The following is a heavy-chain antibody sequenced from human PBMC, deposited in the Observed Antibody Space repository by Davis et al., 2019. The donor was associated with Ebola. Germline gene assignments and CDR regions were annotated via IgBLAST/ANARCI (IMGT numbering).Heavy chain of an antibody. V-gene: IGHV4-34*01. CDR2: IKSGGST. Sequence: SQTLSLTCAVYGGSFTEYYWKWIRQPPGKGLEWIGEIKSGGSTNYNPSLKSRVTISVDTSKKQFSLELSSVSAADRGAYYCARSMHLYYGMDVWGQGTTVTVSS. CDR1: GGSFTEYY. CDR3: ARSMHLYYGMDV. J-gene: IGHJ6*02.